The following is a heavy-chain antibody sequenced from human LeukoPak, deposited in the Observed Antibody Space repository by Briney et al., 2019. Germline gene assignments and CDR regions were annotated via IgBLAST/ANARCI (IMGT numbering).Heavy chain of an antibody. J-gene: IGHJ4*02. D-gene: IGHD3-22*01. CDR2: IYYSGST. CDR3: ARGGRYYHDTSGDY. V-gene: IGHV4-59*08. CDR1: GGSISSYY. Sequence: PSETLSLTCTVSGGSISSYYWSWIRQPPGKGLEWIGYIYYSGSTNYNPSLKSRVTISVDTSKNQFSLKLSSVTAADTAVYYCARGGRYYHDTSGDYWGQGTLVIVSS.